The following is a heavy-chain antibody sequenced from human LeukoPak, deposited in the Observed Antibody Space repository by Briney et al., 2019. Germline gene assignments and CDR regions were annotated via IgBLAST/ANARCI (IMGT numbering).Heavy chain of an antibody. Sequence: PGGSLSLSCSASGFTFSSYAMHWVRQAPGKGLEYVSTISSNGGTTYYADSVKGRFTISRDDSKNTLYLQMSSLRAEDTAVYYCVKGHDSSGYYLSYFDYWGQGALVTVSS. CDR1: GFTFSSYA. J-gene: IGHJ4*02. V-gene: IGHV3-64D*09. CDR3: VKGHDSSGYYLSYFDY. D-gene: IGHD3-22*01. CDR2: ISSNGGTT.